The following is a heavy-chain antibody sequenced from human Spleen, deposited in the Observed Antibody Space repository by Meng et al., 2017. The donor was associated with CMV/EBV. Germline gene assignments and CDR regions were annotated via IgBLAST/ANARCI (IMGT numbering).Heavy chain of an antibody. Sequence: SCKTSTDTFSTYYRHWVRQAPGQGPEWMGFMNPSGGTKSYAQNFQTRVTMTRDTSTSTVYMELSSLRSEDTAVYYCARDGSYGTDYWGQGTLVTVSS. J-gene: IGHJ4*02. CDR2: MNPSGGTK. CDR1: TDTFSTYY. D-gene: IGHD3-10*01. V-gene: IGHV1-46*01. CDR3: ARDGSYGTDY.